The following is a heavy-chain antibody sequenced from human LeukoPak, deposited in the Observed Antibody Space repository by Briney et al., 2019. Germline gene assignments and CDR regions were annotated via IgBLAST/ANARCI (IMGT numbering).Heavy chain of an antibody. D-gene: IGHD6-19*01. V-gene: IGHV3-23*01. Sequence: PGGSLRLSCAASGFTFSSYAMSWVRQAPGKGLEWVSAISGSGGSTYYADSVKGRFTISRDNSKNTLYLQMNSLRAEDTAVYYCAKDPYSSGPYNWFDPWAREPWSPSPQ. CDR3: AKDPYSSGPYNWFDP. CDR2: ISGSGGST. CDR1: GFTFSSYA. J-gene: IGHJ5*02.